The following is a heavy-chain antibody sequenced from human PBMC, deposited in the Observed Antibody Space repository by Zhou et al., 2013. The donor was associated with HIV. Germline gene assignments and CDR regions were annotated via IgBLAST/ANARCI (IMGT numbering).Heavy chain of an antibody. V-gene: IGHV4-59*11. Sequence: QVQLQESGPGLVKPSETLSLTCTVSGGSISSHFWTWIRQSPGQGLEWIGSIYYRGGSNYSPSLNSRVTISLDASKNQLSLRLTSVTAADTAIYFCARGTHDYGGNSWFDPWGQGILVTVSS. CDR2: IYYRGGS. CDR3: ARGTHDYGGNSWFDP. D-gene: IGHD4-17*01. CDR1: GGSISSHF. J-gene: IGHJ5*02.